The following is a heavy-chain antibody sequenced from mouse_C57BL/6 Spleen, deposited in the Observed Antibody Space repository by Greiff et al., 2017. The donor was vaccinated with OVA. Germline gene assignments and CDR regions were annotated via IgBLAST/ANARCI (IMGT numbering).Heavy chain of an antibody. CDR3: ARSPYYYGSGPFDY. CDR1: GYTFTSYW. D-gene: IGHD1-1*01. CDR2: IDPSDSET. V-gene: IGHV1-52*01. J-gene: IGHJ2*01. Sequence: VQLQQPGAELVRPGSSVKLSCKASGYTFTSYWMHWVKQRPIQGLEWIGNIDPSDSETHYNQKFKDKATLTVDKSSSTAYMQLSSLTSEDSAVYYCARSPYYYGSGPFDYWGQGTTLTVSS.